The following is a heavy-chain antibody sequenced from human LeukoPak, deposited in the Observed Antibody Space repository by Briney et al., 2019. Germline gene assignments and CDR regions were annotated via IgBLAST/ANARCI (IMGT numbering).Heavy chain of an antibody. CDR3: VKRSRESSGWFDF. D-gene: IGHD6-19*01. CDR2: ISGSGGST. J-gene: IGHJ4*02. V-gene: IGHV3-23*01. CDR1: GFTFSSYA. Sequence: GGSLRLSFAASGFTFSSYAMSWVRQAPGKGLEWVSAISGSGGSTYYADSVKGRFTISRDNSKNMLYLQMHSLSLEDTAVYYCVKRSRESSGWFDFWGQGTLVTVSS.